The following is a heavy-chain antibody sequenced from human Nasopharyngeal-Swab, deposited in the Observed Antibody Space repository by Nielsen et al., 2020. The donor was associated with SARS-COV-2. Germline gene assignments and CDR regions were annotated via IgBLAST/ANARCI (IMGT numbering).Heavy chain of an antibody. CDR1: GFTFSSYA. Sequence: GESLKISCAASGFTFSSYAMSWVRQAPGKGLEWVSAISGSGGSTYYADSVKGRFTISRDNAKNSLFLQINSLRAEDTAVYYCARDYGGWFDYWGQGTLVTASS. CDR2: ISGSGGST. V-gene: IGHV3-23*01. D-gene: IGHD4-23*01. CDR3: ARDYGGWFDY. J-gene: IGHJ4*02.